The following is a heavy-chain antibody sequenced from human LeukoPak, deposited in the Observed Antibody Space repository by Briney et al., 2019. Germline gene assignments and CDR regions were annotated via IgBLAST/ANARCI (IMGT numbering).Heavy chain of an antibody. J-gene: IGHJ4*02. CDR2: ISYDGSNE. D-gene: IGHD1-14*01. CDR3: ARDREEPDTPHYYFDY. V-gene: IGHV3-30-3*01. CDR1: GFTFSSCG. Sequence: GRSLRLSCAASGFTFSSCGMHWVRQAPGKGLEWVAVISYDGSNEYCADSVKGRFTISRDNAKNSLYLQMNSLRAEDTAVYYCARDREEPDTPHYYFDYWGQGTLVTVSS.